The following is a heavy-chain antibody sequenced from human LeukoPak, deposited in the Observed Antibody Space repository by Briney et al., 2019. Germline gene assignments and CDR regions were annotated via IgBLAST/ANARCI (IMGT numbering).Heavy chain of an antibody. J-gene: IGHJ4*02. Sequence: SETLSLTCTVSGGSISTSNYYWGWIRQPPGKGLEWIGYIYYSGSTNYNPSLKSRVTISVDTSKNQFSLKLSSVTAADTAVYYCARAALWFGEFNPPNYFDYWGQGTLVTVSS. CDR1: GGSISTSNYY. V-gene: IGHV4-61*05. CDR3: ARAALWFGEFNPPNYFDY. CDR2: IYYSGST. D-gene: IGHD3-10*01.